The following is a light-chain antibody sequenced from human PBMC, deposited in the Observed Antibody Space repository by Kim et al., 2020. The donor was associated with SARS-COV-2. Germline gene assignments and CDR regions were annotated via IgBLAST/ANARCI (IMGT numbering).Light chain of an antibody. CDR3: AAWDDSLSGWL. V-gene: IGLV1-44*01. Sequence: GQRVTISCCGRFSNIGSNTVNWYQQRPGTAPKLVIYSNSQRPSGVPDRFSGSKSGTSASLVISGLQAGDEGDYYCAAWDDSLSGWLFGGGTQLTVL. CDR2: SNS. CDR1: FSNIGSNT. J-gene: IGLJ3*02.